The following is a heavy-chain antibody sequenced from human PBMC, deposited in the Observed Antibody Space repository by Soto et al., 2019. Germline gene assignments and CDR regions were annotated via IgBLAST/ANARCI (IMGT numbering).Heavy chain of an antibody. J-gene: IGHJ4*02. CDR1: GGTFSSYA. Sequence: GASVKVSCKASGGTFSSYAISWVRQAPGQGLEWMGGIIPIFGTANYAQKFQGRVTITADESTSTAYMELSSLRSEDTAVYYCARGYASVGIAGYFDYWGQGTLVTVSS. D-gene: IGHD2-21*01. CDR3: ARGYASVGIAGYFDY. V-gene: IGHV1-69*13. CDR2: IIPIFGTA.